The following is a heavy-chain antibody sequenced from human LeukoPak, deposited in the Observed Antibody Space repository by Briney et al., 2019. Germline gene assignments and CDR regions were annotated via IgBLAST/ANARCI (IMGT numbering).Heavy chain of an antibody. V-gene: IGHV3-30-3*01. CDR1: GFTFSNYA. CDR3: ARTLALYGSGSLFDF. CDR2: ISYDGSIK. D-gene: IGHD3-10*01. Sequence: GRSLRLSCAASGFTFSNYAMHWIRQAPGKGLEWVAVISYDGSIKYYADSLKGRFTISGDNSKNTLYLQMNSLRAEDTAVYYCARTLALYGSGSLFDFWGQGTLVTVSS. J-gene: IGHJ4*02.